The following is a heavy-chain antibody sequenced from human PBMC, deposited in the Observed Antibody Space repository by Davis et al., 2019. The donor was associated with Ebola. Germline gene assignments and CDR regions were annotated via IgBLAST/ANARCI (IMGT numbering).Heavy chain of an antibody. CDR1: GFTFSNYD. J-gene: IGHJ4*02. D-gene: IGHD3-3*01. CDR2: IRYDASNT. CDR3: AEISGSFVEPGPDN. Sequence: PGGSLRLSCAATGFTFSNYDMHWVRQAPGKGLEWVAFIRYDASNTYYAASLKGRFIISRDNSKNTLYLQMNSLRTEDTAVYYCAEISGSFVEPGPDNWGQGTLVTVSS. V-gene: IGHV3-30*02.